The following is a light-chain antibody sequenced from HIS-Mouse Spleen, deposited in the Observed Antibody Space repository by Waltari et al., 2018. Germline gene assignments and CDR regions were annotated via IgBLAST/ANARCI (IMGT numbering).Light chain of an antibody. V-gene: IGKV1-9*01. J-gene: IGKJ1*01. CDR3: QQLNSYPPT. CDR2: AAS. CDR1: QGISSY. Sequence: DIQLTQSPSFLSASVGDRVTITCRASQGISSYLAWYQQTPGKAPKLLIYAASTLQRGVPSRFRGSGSGTEFTLTISSLQPEDFATYYCQQLNSYPPTFGQGTKVEIK.